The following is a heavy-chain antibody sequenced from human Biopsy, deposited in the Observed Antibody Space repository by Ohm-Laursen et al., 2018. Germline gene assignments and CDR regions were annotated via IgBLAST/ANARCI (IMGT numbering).Heavy chain of an antibody. CDR3: ATDHYGSINY. CDR1: GFIFSSAW. D-gene: IGHD4-17*01. V-gene: IGHV3-74*01. CDR2: ISSDGST. J-gene: IGHJ4*02. Sequence: LSLTCAASGFIFSSAWMHWVRQAPGKGLVWVSCISSDGSTTYADSVKGRFTISRDNAKNTAYLQMDSLRADDTALYYCATDHYGSINYWGQGTLVTVSS.